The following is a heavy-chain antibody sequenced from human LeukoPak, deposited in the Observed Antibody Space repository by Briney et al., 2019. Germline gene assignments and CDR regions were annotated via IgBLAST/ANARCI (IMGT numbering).Heavy chain of an antibody. V-gene: IGHV3-7*03. CDR3: ARDGSPCAF. Sequence: PGGSLRLSCAASGFTFRSYCMSWVPQAPGKGLEWVANIKQDEGEKYYVESVKGRFTISTDNGRKSLYLRMNRLRADDTALYYYARDGSPCAFCGQGTLVTVSS. CDR2: IKQDEGEK. CDR1: GFTFRSYC. J-gene: IGHJ1*01.